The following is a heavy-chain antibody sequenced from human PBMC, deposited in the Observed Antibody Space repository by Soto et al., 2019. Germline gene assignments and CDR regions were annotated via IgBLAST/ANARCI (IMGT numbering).Heavy chain of an antibody. CDR1: GFTLSDYH. V-gene: IGHV3-11*01. D-gene: IGHD3-9*01. Sequence: GGSLRLSCEASGFTLSDYHMSWIRQAPGKGLECVSYITAIGNIIYYAASVKGRFTISRDNAKNSLALQMNSLRADDTAVYFCARGQSDDWYNYGMDVWGQGTTVTV. CDR3: ARGQSDDWYNYGMDV. CDR2: ITAIGNII. J-gene: IGHJ6*02.